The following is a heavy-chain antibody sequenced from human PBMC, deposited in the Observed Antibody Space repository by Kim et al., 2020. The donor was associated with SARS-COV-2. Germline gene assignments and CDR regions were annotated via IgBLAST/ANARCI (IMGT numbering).Heavy chain of an antibody. Sequence: ASVKVSCKASGYTFTGYYIHWVQQAPGQGLEWMGWINPNNGGTNYAQNFQGRVTMTRDTSISAAYMDLSSLRSDDTAVYFCARGVPPDYWGQGTLVTVSS. CDR2: INPNNGGT. V-gene: IGHV1-2*02. CDR1: GYTFTGYY. CDR3: ARGVPPDY. J-gene: IGHJ4*02.